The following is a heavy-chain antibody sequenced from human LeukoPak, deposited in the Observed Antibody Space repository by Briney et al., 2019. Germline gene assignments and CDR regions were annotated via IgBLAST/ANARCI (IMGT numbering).Heavy chain of an antibody. CDR3: ASGPDFYMDV. D-gene: IGHD3-3*01. Sequence: PSETLSLTCAVSGYSISSNYWSWIRQPPGKGLEWIGYIYYTGRTKNNPSLNSRVTISVDTSKNQFSLKLTSVTAADTAVYYCASGPDFYMDVWGKGTTVTVSS. CDR1: GYSISSNY. CDR2: IYYTGRT. J-gene: IGHJ6*03. V-gene: IGHV4-59*01.